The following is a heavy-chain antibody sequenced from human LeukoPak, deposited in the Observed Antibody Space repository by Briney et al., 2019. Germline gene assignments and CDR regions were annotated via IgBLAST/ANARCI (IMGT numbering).Heavy chain of an antibody. Sequence: GGSLRLSCAASGFTFSDYSMNWVRQAPGKGLEWISYIGISSGNTKYADSVKGRFTISGDNAKNSLYLQINSLRVEDTAVYYCARDHNYAFDNWGQGTLVTVSS. CDR1: GFTFSDYS. V-gene: IGHV3-48*04. CDR3: ARDHNYAFDN. CDR2: IGISSGNT. D-gene: IGHD1-1*01. J-gene: IGHJ4*02.